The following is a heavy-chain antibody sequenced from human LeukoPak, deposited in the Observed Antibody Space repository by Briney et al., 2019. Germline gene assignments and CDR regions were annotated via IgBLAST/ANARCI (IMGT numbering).Heavy chain of an antibody. V-gene: IGHV3-30*02. D-gene: IGHD2-15*01. J-gene: IGHJ4*02. CDR2: LRSDGNSK. CDR1: GFIFSSYG. CDR3: TKGGCSGDNCYGTDY. Sequence: QAGGSLRLSCAASGFIFSSYGMHWVRQAPGKGLEWVAFLRSDGNSKYYVDSVKGRFTISRDNSKNTLYLQMNSLRPEDTAIYYCTKGGCSGDNCYGTDYWGQGTLVTVSS.